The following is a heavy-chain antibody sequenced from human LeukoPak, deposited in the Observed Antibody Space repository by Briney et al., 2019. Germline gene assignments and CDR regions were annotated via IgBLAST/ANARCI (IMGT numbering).Heavy chain of an antibody. D-gene: IGHD3-22*01. Sequence: PSETLSLTCTVSGDSISRGYYWVWIRQPPGKGLEWIGYIHSSGNTYYNPSLQNRLIISRDTTEDPLSLTLTSVTAADTAVYFCASGYGSGWLDSWGHGTQVTVSS. CDR3: ASGYGSGWLDS. CDR1: GDSISRGYY. CDR2: IHSSGNT. J-gene: IGHJ5*01. V-gene: IGHV4-31*03.